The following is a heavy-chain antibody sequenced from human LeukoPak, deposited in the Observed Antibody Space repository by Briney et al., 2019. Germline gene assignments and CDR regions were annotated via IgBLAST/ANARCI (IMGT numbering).Heavy chain of an antibody. Sequence: TGGSLRLSCTASGFTFSDYYMSWIRQAPGKGLEWVSYISSSGSTIYYADSVKGRSTISRDNAKNSLYLQMNSLRAEDTAVYYCARGVVGWLQIQAPYFDYWGQGTLVTVSS. V-gene: IGHV3-11*01. J-gene: IGHJ4*02. CDR2: ISSSGSTI. D-gene: IGHD5-24*01. CDR1: GFTFSDYY. CDR3: ARGVVGWLQIQAPYFDY.